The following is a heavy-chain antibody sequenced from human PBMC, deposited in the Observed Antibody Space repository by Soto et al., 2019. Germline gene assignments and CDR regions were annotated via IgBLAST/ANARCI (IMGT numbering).Heavy chain of an antibody. CDR3: ARRPDFRDHGWFDP. CDR2: IHYSGET. J-gene: IGHJ5*02. D-gene: IGHD4-17*01. Sequence: SETLSLTCTVSGGSIISTFYYWGWLRQPPGRGLEWIANIHYSGETHYSPSLKSRVAISVDTSKSQFSLTLDSVTAADTAVYYCARRPDFRDHGWFDPWGQGILVTVSS. CDR1: GGSIISTFYY. V-gene: IGHV4-39*01.